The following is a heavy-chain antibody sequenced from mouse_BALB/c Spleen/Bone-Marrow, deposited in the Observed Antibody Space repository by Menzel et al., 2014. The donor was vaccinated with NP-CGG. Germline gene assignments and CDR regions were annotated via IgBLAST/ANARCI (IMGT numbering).Heavy chain of an antibody. CDR2: IDPANGNT. J-gene: IGHJ3*01. D-gene: IGHD1-2*01. CDR3: ARHSGTTATPY. V-gene: IGHV14-3*02. Sequence: VQLQQSGAELVKPGASVKLSCTASGFNIKDTYMHWVKQRPEQGLEWIGRIDPANGNTKYDPKFQGKATITADTSSNTAYLQLSSLTSEDTAVYYCARHSGTTATPYWGQGTLVTVSA. CDR1: GFNIKDTY.